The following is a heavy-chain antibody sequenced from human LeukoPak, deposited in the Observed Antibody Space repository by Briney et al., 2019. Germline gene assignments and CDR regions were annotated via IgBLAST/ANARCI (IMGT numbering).Heavy chain of an antibody. Sequence: PGGSLRLSCAASEFSVGSNYMTWVRQAPGKGLEWVSLIYSGGSTYYADSVKGRFTIYRDNSKNTLYLQMNSLRAEDTAVYYCARGPSGYNNTGGQGTLVTVSS. CDR1: EFSVGSNY. CDR2: IYSGGST. CDR3: ARGPSGYNNT. J-gene: IGHJ4*02. D-gene: IGHD5-12*01. V-gene: IGHV3-66*01.